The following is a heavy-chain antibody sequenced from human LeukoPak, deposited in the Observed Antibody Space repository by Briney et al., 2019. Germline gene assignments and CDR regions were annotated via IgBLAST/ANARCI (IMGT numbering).Heavy chain of an antibody. CDR3: ARGSTTMMDAFDI. CDR1: GGSISSSSYY. J-gene: IGHJ3*02. CDR2: IYYSGST. D-gene: IGHD3-22*01. Sequence: IPSETLSLTCTVSGGSISSSSYYWGWIRQPPGKGLEWIGSIYYSGSTYYNPSLKSRVTISVDTSKNQFSLKLSSVTAADTAVYYCARGSTTMMDAFDIWGQGTMVTVSS. V-gene: IGHV4-39*07.